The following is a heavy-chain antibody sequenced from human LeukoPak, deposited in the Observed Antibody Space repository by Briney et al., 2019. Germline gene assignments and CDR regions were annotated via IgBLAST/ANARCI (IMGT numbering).Heavy chain of an antibody. CDR3: ARYSYDSSGYPYYFDY. CDR2: IYSGGST. D-gene: IGHD3-22*01. V-gene: IGHV3-53*01. CDR1: GLIVSSNY. J-gene: IGHJ4*02. Sequence: GGSLRLSCAASGLIVSSNYMSWVRQAPGKGLEWVSVIYSGGSTYYADSVKGRFTISRDNSKNTVYLQMNSLRAEDTAVYYCARYSYDSSGYPYYFDYWGQGTLVIVSS.